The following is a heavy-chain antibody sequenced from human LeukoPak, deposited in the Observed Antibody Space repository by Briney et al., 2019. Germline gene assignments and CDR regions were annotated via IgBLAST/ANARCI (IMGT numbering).Heavy chain of an antibody. CDR1: GYTFTGYS. CDR2: INPNSGGT. Sequence: ASVKVSCKASGYTFTGYSMHWVRQAPGQGLEWMGWINPNSGGTNYAQKFQGRVTMTRDTSISTAYMELSRLRSDDTAVYYCARERGSITMVRGPFDIWGQGTMVTVSS. D-gene: IGHD3-10*01. J-gene: IGHJ3*02. CDR3: ARERGSITMVRGPFDI. V-gene: IGHV1-2*02.